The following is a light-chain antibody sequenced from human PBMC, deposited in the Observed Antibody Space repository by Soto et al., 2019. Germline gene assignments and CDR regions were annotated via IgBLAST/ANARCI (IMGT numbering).Light chain of an antibody. CDR1: QSVSSSY. Sequence: EIVLTQSPATLSLSPGERATLSCRASQSVSSSYLAWYQQQPGQAPRLLIYGASNRAAGIPDRFSGSGSGTDFTLTISRLAPEDFAVYYCHQYSSSPRTFGQGTKVDIK. V-gene: IGKV3-20*01. CDR3: HQYSSSPRT. J-gene: IGKJ1*01. CDR2: GAS.